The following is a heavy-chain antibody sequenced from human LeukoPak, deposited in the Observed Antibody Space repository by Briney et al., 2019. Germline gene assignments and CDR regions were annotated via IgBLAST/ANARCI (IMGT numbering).Heavy chain of an antibody. CDR1: GYSFTSYW. Sequence: GESLKISCKGSGYSFTSYWIGWVRQMPGKGLEWMGIIYPGDSDTRYSPSFQGQVTISADKSISTAYLQWSSLKASDTAMYYCVREPNYYDSSGSPLDYWGQGTLVTVSS. V-gene: IGHV5-51*01. CDR2: IYPGDSDT. J-gene: IGHJ4*02. CDR3: VREPNYYDSSGSPLDY. D-gene: IGHD3-22*01.